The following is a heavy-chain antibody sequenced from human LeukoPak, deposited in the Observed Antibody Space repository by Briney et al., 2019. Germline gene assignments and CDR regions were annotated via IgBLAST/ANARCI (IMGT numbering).Heavy chain of an antibody. CDR1: GYTFTSYG. J-gene: IGHJ4*02. CDR3: ARDLPGELLQGLGY. D-gene: IGHD3-10*01. V-gene: IGHV1-18*01. CDR2: ISAYNGNT. Sequence: GASVKVSCKASGYTFTSYGISWVRQAPGQGLEWMGWISAYNGNTNYAQKLQGRVTMTTDTSTSTAYMELRSLRSDDTAVYYCARDLPGELLQGLGYWGQGTLVTVSS.